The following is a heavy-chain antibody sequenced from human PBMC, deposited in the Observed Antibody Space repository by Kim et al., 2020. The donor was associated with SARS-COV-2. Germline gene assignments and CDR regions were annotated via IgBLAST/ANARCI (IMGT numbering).Heavy chain of an antibody. V-gene: IGHV3-74*01. J-gene: IGHJ5*02. D-gene: IGHD6-19*01. Sequence: ADSVKGRFTIYRDNAKNTLYLQMNSLRVEDTAVYYCAKPIAVTGTGGFDPWGQGTLVTVSS. CDR3: AKPIAVTGTGGFDP.